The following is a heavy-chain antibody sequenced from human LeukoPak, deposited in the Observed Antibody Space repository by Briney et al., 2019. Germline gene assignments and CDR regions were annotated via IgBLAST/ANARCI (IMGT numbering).Heavy chain of an antibody. CDR1: GGSISSYY. J-gene: IGHJ4*02. V-gene: IGHV4-59*01. D-gene: IGHD3-10*01. CDR2: IYYSGST. CDR3: ARASADYYGSGSTPFDY. Sequence: SETLSLTCTVSGGSISSYYWSWIRQPPGKGLEWIGYIYYSGSTNYNPSLKSRVTISVDTSKNQFSLKLSSVTAADTAVYYCARASADYYGSGSTPFDYWGQGTLVTDSS.